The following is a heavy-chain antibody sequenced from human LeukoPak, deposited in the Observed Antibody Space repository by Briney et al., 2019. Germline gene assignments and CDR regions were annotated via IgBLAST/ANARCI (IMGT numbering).Heavy chain of an antibody. Sequence: PGGSLRLSCAASGFTFSSYSMNWVRQAPGKGLEWVSSISSSSSYIYYADSVKGRFTISRDNAKNTLYLQMNSLRAEDTAVNYWGKGAGYFDGSGFCCAFVFWAKGQWSPSLQ. CDR3: GKGAGYFDGSGFCCAFVF. J-gene: IGHJ3*01. D-gene: IGHD3-22*01. CDR1: GFTFSSYS. V-gene: IGHV3-21*04. CDR2: ISSSSSYI.